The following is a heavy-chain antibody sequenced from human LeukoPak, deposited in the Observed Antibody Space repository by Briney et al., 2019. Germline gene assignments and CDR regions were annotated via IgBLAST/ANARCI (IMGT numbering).Heavy chain of an antibody. CDR3: ARGINDFWNYYFDY. Sequence: SETLSLTCTVSGGSLSSSSYYWGWIRQPPGKGLEWIGTIFYSGSTYYNPSLKSRVTISVDTSKNQFSLKLSSVTAADTAVYYCARGINDFWNYYFDYWGQGTLVTVSS. V-gene: IGHV4-39*07. D-gene: IGHD3-3*01. CDR2: IFYSGST. J-gene: IGHJ4*02. CDR1: GGSLSSSSYY.